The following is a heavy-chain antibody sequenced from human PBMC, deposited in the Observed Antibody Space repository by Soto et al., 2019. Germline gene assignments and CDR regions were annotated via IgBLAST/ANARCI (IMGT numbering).Heavy chain of an antibody. CDR1: GFNFKKFA. CDR3: AKADGEQWLLPHLDK. D-gene: IGHD6-19*01. V-gene: IGHV3-23*01. Sequence: EVQLLESGGGVVQPGGSLRLSCVASGFNFKKFAMSWVRQAPGEGLDWVSGISCCGGSTSYADSVKGRFRIARDDSTNTLSLQMNNLRVEDTAQYYCAKADGEQWLLPHLDKWGQGTLVTVS. J-gene: IGHJ4*02. CDR2: ISCCGGST.